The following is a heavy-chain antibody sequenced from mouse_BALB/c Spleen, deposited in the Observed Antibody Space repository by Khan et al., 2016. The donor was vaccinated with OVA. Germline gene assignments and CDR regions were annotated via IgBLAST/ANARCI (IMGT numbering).Heavy chain of an antibody. CDR2: ITPRSGYT. D-gene: IGHD1-1*01. V-gene: IGHV1-4*02. Sequence: QVQLQQSAAELARPGASVKMSCQASGYTFSSNTIHWVKQRPGQGLEWIGYITPRSGYTDYNQNFKDKTTLTADTSSSTAFMQLNSLTSEDSAVYYCARRRSYYYFDYWGQGTTLTVSS. J-gene: IGHJ2*01. CDR1: GYTFSSNT. CDR3: ARRRSYYYFDY.